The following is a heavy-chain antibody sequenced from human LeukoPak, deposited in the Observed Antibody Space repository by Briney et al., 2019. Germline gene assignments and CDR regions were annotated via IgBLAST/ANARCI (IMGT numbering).Heavy chain of an antibody. J-gene: IGHJ4*02. CDR3: AGSILTGYPNFDY. Sequence: GGAPRLSCAASGFTFSSYSMNWVRQAPGKGLGWVSYISSSSSTIYYADSVKGRFTISRDNAKNSLYLQMNSLRAEDTAVYYCAGSILTGYPNFDYWGQGTLVTVSS. D-gene: IGHD3-9*01. CDR1: GFTFSSYS. CDR2: ISSSSSTI. V-gene: IGHV3-48*01.